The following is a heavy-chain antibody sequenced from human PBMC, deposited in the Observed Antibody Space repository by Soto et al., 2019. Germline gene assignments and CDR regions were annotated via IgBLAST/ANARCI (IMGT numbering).Heavy chain of an antibody. J-gene: IGHJ4*02. Sequence: GGSLRLSCAASGFTFGNAWMSWVRQAPGKGLEWVGRIKSKTDGGTTDYAAPVKGRFTISRDDSKNTLYLQMNSLKTEDTAVYYCTTFSWLIYFDYWGQGTLVTVSS. V-gene: IGHV3-15*01. D-gene: IGHD5-12*01. CDR1: GFTFGNAW. CDR2: IKSKTDGGTT. CDR3: TTFSWLIYFDY.